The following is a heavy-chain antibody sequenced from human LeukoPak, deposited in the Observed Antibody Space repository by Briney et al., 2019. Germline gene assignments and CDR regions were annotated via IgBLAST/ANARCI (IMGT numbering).Heavy chain of an antibody. Sequence: GGSLRLSCAASGITFSTYSMNWVRQAPGKGLEWVSSISSSSSYIYYADSVKGRFTISRDNAKNSLYLQMNSLRAEDTAVYYCARVAWLAVSGPYYFDYWGQGTLVTVSS. CDR1: GITFSTYS. CDR3: ARVAWLAVSGPYYFDY. V-gene: IGHV3-21*01. CDR2: ISSSSSYI. J-gene: IGHJ4*02. D-gene: IGHD6-19*01.